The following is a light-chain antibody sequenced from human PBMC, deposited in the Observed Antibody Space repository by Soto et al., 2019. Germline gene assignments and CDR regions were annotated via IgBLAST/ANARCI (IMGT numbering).Light chain of an antibody. CDR3: ATWDDSLDGYV. V-gene: IGLV1-44*01. CDR2: SHN. Sequence: VLTQPPSASGTPGQRVTISCSGSSSNIGSNTVNWYQQLPGTAPKLLIYSHNQRPSGVPDRFSVSKSGTSASLAISGLQSEDEADYYCATWDDSLDGYVFGTGTKLTVL. J-gene: IGLJ1*01. CDR1: SSNIGSNT.